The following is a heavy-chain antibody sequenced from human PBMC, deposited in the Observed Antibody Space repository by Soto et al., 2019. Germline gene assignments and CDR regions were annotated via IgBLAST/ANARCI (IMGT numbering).Heavy chain of an antibody. V-gene: IGHV5-10-1*01. D-gene: IGHD6-19*01. CDR3: ARREVVAVAVTGMDV. Sequence: GDSLKISCKGSGYSLTSYWISWVRQMPGKGLEWMGRIDPSDSYTNYSPSFQGHVTISADKSISTAYLQWSSLKASDTAMYYCARREVVAVAVTGMDVWGQGTTVTVSS. CDR1: GYSLTSYW. J-gene: IGHJ6*02. CDR2: IDPSDSYT.